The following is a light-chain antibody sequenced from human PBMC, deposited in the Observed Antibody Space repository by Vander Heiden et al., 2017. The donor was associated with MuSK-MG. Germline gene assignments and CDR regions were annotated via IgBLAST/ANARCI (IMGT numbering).Light chain of an antibody. CDR2: DAS. Sequence: DIKMTQSPSSLSASVGDRVTITCQASQDISNYLNWYQQKPGKAPKLLIYDASNLATGVPSRFSGSGSGTDFIFTISSLQPEDIATYYCQQYDNLPLTFGGGTKVEIK. J-gene: IGKJ4*01. V-gene: IGKV1-33*01. CDR1: QDISNY. CDR3: QQYDNLPLT.